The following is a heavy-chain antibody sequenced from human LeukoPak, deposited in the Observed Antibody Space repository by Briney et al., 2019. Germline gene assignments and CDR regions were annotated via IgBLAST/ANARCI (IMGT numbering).Heavy chain of an antibody. V-gene: IGHV3-21*01. CDR3: ARDVVKNVWGSYVEIEANWFDP. Sequence: GGSLRLSCAASGFTFSSYSMNWVRQAPGKGLEWVSSISSSSSYIYYADSVKGRFTISRGNAKNSLYLQMNSLRAEDTTVYYCARDVVKNVWGSYVEIEANWFDPWGQGTLVTVSS. D-gene: IGHD3-16*01. J-gene: IGHJ5*02. CDR2: ISSSSSYI. CDR1: GFTFSSYS.